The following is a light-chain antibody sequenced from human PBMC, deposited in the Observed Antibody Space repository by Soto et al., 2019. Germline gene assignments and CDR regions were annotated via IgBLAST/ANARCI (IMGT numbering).Light chain of an antibody. V-gene: IGLV2-18*02. J-gene: IGLJ2*01. CDR1: SSDVGSYNR. CDR3: SSYTSSSTPVV. Sequence: QSALTQPPSVSGSPGQSVTISCTATSSDVGSYNRVSWYQQPPGTAPKLMIYEVSNRPSGVPDRFSGSKSGNTACLTISGLQAEDEADYYCSSYTSSSTPVVFGGGTKLTVL. CDR2: EVS.